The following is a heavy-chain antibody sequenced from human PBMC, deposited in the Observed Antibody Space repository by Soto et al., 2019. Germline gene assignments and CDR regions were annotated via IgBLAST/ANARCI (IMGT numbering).Heavy chain of an antibody. CDR3: ACYDTIDYTFDH. V-gene: IGHV3-23*01. J-gene: IGHJ4*02. CDR1: GFTFSSYD. Sequence: GGTLRLSCAASGFTFSSYDMRWVRQDPGEGLEWGSGSSGSGGSTYYAESVKGRFTISRDNTKNTLYLKMNSLRAEDTAVYYCACYDTIDYTFDHWGQGTLVTVSS. D-gene: IGHD3-22*01. CDR2: SSGSGGST.